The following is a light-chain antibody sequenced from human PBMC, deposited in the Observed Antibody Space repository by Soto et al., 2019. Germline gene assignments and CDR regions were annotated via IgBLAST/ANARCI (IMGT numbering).Light chain of an antibody. CDR3: HQYNEWPRGT. Sequence: ETVMMQSPATVFVSPGERVTLSCRASQSVSSNLAWYQQNPGQAPRLLIYGASTRATGIPARFSGSGSGTEFTLTISSLQSEDFAVYYCHQYNEWPRGTFGQGTKVDIK. CDR2: GAS. J-gene: IGKJ1*01. CDR1: QSVSSN. V-gene: IGKV3-15*01.